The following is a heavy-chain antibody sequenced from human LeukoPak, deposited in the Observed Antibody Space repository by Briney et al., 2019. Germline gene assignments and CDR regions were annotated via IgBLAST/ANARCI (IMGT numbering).Heavy chain of an antibody. J-gene: IGHJ4*02. CDR2: IYYSGST. Sequence: PSETLSLTCTVSGGSISSSSYYWGWIRQPPGKGLEWIGSIYYSGSTYYNPSLKSRVTISVDTSKNQFSLKLSPVTAADTAVYYCARDSKGGYRSLGYWGQGTLVTVSS. V-gene: IGHV4-39*02. CDR1: GGSISSSSYY. D-gene: IGHD5-18*01. CDR3: ARDSKGGYRSLGY.